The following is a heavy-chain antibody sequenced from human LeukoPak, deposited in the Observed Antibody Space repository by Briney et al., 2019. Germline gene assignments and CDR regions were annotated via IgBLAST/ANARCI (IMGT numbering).Heavy chain of an antibody. CDR1: GYTFRNYG. J-gene: IGHJ3*02. D-gene: IGHD2-15*01. Sequence: GGSLRLSCAASGYTFRNYGMHWVRQAPGKGLEWLAFIRYDESDKYYADSVRGRFTISRDNSRNTLFLQVNSLRLEDTAVYYCAGQWHIRPRDLVAFDIWGQGTMVTVSS. CDR3: AGQWHIRPRDLVAFDI. CDR2: IRYDESDK. V-gene: IGHV3-30*02.